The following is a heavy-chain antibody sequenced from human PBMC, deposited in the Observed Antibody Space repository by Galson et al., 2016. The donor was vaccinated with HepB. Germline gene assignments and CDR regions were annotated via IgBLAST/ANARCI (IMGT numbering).Heavy chain of an antibody. V-gene: IGHV1-69*06. CDR2: IIPKFGTT. Sequence: SVKVSCKASGGTLTNHAISWVRQAPGPGLEWMGGIIPKFGTTKYAQKFQGRVTITADTSTSTVYMEVNSLRSEDTAIYYCLKYDQGLRYFDCSSPHHFHGMDVWGQGTTVTVSS. CDR3: LKYDQGLRYFDCSSPHHFHGMDV. D-gene: IGHD3-9*01. J-gene: IGHJ6*02. CDR1: GGTLTNHA.